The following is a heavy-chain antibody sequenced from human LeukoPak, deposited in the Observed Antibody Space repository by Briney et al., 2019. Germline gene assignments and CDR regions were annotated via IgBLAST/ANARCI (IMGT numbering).Heavy chain of an antibody. CDR2: ISSSSSYI. V-gene: IGHV3-21*01. D-gene: IGHD1-1*01. J-gene: IGHJ4*02. CDR3: ARDPWYNWNDFDY. CDR1: GFTFSSYS. Sequence: PGGSLRLSCAASGFTFSSYSMNWVRQAPGKGLEWVSSISSSSSYIYYADSVKGRFTISRDNAKNSLYLQMNSLRAEDTAVYYCARDPWYNWNDFDYWGQGTLVTVSS.